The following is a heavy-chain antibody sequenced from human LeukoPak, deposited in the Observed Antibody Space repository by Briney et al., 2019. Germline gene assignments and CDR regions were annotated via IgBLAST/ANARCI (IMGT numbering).Heavy chain of an antibody. CDR2: ISGSGGST. Sequence: GGTLRLSCAASGFTFSSYGMSWVRQAPGKGLEWVSAISGSGGSTYYADSVKGRFTISRDNSKNTLYLQMNSLRAEDTAVYYCAKDGTYYYDSSGYYGFDYWGQGTLVTVSP. CDR1: GFTFSSYG. CDR3: AKDGTYYYDSSGYYGFDY. J-gene: IGHJ4*02. D-gene: IGHD3-22*01. V-gene: IGHV3-23*01.